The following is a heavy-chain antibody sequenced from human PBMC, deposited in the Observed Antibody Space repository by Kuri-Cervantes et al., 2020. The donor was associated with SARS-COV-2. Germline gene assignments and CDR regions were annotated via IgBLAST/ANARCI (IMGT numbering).Heavy chain of an antibody. CDR3: ARSKRDSNYAYYYYYRMDV. CDR2: INHSGST. CDR1: GGSFSGYY. V-gene: IGHV4-34*01. J-gene: IGHJ6*02. Sequence: SETLSLTCAVYGGSFSGYYWSWIRQPPGKGLEWIGEINHSGSTNYNPSLKSRVTISVDTSKNQFSLKLSSVTAADTAVYYCARSKRDSNYAYYYYYRMDVWGQGATVTVSS. D-gene: IGHD4-11*01.